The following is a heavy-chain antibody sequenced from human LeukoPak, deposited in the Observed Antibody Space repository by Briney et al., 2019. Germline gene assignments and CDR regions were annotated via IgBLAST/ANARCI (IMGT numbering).Heavy chain of an antibody. J-gene: IGHJ4*02. CDR1: GYTFTSHH. D-gene: IGHD1-1*01. V-gene: IGHV1-46*01. Sequence: ASVKVSCKASGYTFTSHHILWVRQAPGPGLAWMGIINPSGGSTSYAQKFQGRVTMTRDTSTSTVYMELSSLRSEETAVYYCAREAWNDIAYWGQGTLVTVSS. CDR3: AREAWNDIAY. CDR2: INPSGGST.